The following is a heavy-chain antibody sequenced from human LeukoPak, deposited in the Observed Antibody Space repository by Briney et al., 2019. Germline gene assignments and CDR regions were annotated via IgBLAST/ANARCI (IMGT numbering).Heavy chain of an antibody. V-gene: IGHV1-18*01. J-gene: IGHJ1*01. D-gene: IGHD4-17*01. Sequence: GASVKVSCKASGYTFTSYGISWVRQAPGQGLEWMGWISAYNGNTNYAQKLQGRVTMTTDTSTSTAYMELRSLRSDDTAVYYCARGSTNYGDYVRGGFQHWGQGTLVTVSS. CDR3: ARGSTNYGDYVRGGFQH. CDR1: GYTFTSYG. CDR2: ISAYNGNT.